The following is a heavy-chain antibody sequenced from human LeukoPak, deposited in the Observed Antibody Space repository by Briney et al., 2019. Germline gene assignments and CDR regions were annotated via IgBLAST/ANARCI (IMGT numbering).Heavy chain of an antibody. CDR1: GFTFSDHY. V-gene: IGHV3-72*01. Sequence: PGGSLRLSCAASGFTFSDHYMDWVRQAPGKGLEWVGRIRNKVNSHTTEYSASVNGRFTISRDDSTNSVYLQMNSLKTEDTAVYYCVAMLRGVGYWGQGTLVTVSS. CDR3: VAMLRGVGY. D-gene: IGHD3-10*01. CDR2: IRNKVNSHTT. J-gene: IGHJ4*02.